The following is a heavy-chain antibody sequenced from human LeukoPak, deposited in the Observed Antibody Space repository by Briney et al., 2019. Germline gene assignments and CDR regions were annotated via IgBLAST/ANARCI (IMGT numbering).Heavy chain of an antibody. CDR3: ARLVTPDIQFDY. V-gene: IGHV4-34*01. CDR1: GGSFSGYY. CDR2: INHSGST. Sequence: SETLSLTCAVYGGSFSGYYWSWIRQPPGKGLEWIGEINHSGSTNYNPSLKSRVTISVDTSKNQFSLKLSSVTAADTAVYYCARLVTPDIQFDYWGQGTLVTVSS. D-gene: IGHD4-11*01. J-gene: IGHJ4*02.